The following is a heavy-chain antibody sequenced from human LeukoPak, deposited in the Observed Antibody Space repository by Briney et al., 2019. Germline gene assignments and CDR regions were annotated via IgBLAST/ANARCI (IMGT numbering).Heavy chain of an antibody. CDR1: GFTFSSYA. Sequence: PGGSLRLSCAASGFTFSSYAMHWVRQAPGKGLEWVAVISYDGSNKYYADSVKGRFTISRDNSKNTLYLQMNSLRAEDTAVYYCARDWVMGYYYDSSGYPDDYWGQGTLVTVSS. V-gene: IGHV3-30-3*01. CDR3: ARDWVMGYYYDSSGYPDDY. D-gene: IGHD3-22*01. CDR2: ISYDGSNK. J-gene: IGHJ4*02.